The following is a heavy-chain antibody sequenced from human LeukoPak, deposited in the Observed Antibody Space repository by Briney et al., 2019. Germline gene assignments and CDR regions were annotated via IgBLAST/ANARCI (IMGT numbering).Heavy chain of an antibody. CDR3: ARDRHGDTGDWSFDL. CDR2: INQDGSEK. V-gene: IGHV3-7*01. D-gene: IGHD4-17*01. Sequence: HPGGSLRLSCAASGFTFSSYWMSWVRQAPGKGLEWVANINQDGSEKYYVDPVKGRFTISRDNGRSSLFLQMNSLRVEDTAVYYCARDRHGDTGDWSFDLWGRGTLVTVSS. CDR1: GFTFSSYW. J-gene: IGHJ2*01.